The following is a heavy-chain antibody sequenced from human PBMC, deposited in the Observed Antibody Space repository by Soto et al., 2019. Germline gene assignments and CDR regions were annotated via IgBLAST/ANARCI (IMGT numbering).Heavy chain of an antibody. V-gene: IGHV1-18*04. CDR1: GYTFTSYY. CDR2: INAYNGNT. Sequence: ASVKVSCKASGYTFTSYYMNWVRQAPGQGLEWMGWINAYNGNTNYAQKFQGRVTMTTDTSTSTAYMELRSLRSDDTAVYYCARANLECSSTSCPYYFDYWGQGTLVTVSS. J-gene: IGHJ4*02. D-gene: IGHD2-2*01. CDR3: ARANLECSSTSCPYYFDY.